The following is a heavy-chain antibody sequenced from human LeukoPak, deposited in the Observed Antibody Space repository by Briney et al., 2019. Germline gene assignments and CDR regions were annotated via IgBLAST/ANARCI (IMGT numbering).Heavy chain of an antibody. D-gene: IGHD2-2*01. CDR2: ISWNSGSI. J-gene: IGHJ4*02. Sequence: PGGSLRLSCAASGFTFDDYAMHWVRQAPGKGLEWVSGISWNSGSIGYADSVKGRFTISRDNAKNSLYLQMNSLRAEDTALYYCAKSSDVPDSVVVVPAAFDYWGQGTLVTVSS. V-gene: IGHV3-9*01. CDR1: GFTFDDYA. CDR3: AKSSDVPDSVVVVPAAFDY.